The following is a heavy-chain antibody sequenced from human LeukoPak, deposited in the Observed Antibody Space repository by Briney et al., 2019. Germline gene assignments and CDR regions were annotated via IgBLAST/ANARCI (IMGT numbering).Heavy chain of an antibody. CDR3: ARKGYSNHLDY. V-gene: IGHV1-18*01. CDR1: GYTFTSYG. Sequence: ASVKVSCKASGYTFTSYGISWVRQAPGQGLEWMGWISAYNGNTNYAQKLQGRVTMTTDTSTSTAHMELRSLRSDDTAVYYCARKGYSNHLDYWGQGTLVTVSS. D-gene: IGHD4-11*01. CDR2: ISAYNGNT. J-gene: IGHJ4*02.